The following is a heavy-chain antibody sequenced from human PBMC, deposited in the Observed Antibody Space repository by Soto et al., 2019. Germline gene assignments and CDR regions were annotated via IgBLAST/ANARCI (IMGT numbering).Heavy chain of an antibody. CDR2: ISGSGGST. CDR1: GFTFSSYA. Sequence: EVQLLESGGGLVQPGGSLRLSCAASGFTFSSYAMSWVRQAPGKGLEWVSAISGSGGSTYYADSVKGRFTISRDNSMYTLYLQMNSLRDEDTAVYYCAKDHPIYDILTGYRYMGVRYFDLWGRGTLVTVSS. CDR3: AKDHPIYDILTGYRYMGVRYFDL. D-gene: IGHD3-9*01. J-gene: IGHJ2*01. V-gene: IGHV3-23*01.